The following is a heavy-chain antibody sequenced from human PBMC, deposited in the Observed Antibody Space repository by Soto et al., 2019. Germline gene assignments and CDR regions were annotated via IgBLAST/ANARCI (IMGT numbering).Heavy chain of an antibody. CDR2: IWPDGNIE. J-gene: IGHJ5*02. V-gene: IGHV3-33*01. CDR1: GFKFSNYG. Sequence: QVQLVESGGGVVQPGRSLRLSCSASGFKFSNYGFHCVRQAPGKGLEWVAAIWPDGNIEHYLDAVKGRFTISRDNSNNTLYLQMNSLSPDDTAIYYCARAGIVATTQLGWFDPWGQGTLVIVSS. D-gene: IGHD1-26*01. CDR3: ARAGIVATTQLGWFDP.